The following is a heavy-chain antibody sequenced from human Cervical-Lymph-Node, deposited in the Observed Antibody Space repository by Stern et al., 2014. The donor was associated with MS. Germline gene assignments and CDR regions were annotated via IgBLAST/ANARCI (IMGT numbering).Heavy chain of an antibody. J-gene: IGHJ4*02. V-gene: IGHV1-3*01. Sequence: QVQLVQSGAEVKKPGASMTISCKTSGYNFIDHAIHWVRQAPGQRLEWMGWITGGPDTTKYSQNFQGRVSFTRDKAASAAYMDLSSLSPDDTAVYYCARQPDYSDFLDFWGQGTLVTVSS. D-gene: IGHD4-11*01. CDR1: GYNFIDHA. CDR2: ITGGPDTT. CDR3: ARQPDYSDFLDF.